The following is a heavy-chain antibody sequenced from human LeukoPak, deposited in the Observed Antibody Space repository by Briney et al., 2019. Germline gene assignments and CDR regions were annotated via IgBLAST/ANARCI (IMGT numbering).Heavy chain of an antibody. J-gene: IGHJ4*02. V-gene: IGHV4-59*01. CDR3: ARGGKGLDGYNPLLDY. D-gene: IGHD5-24*01. Sequence: SETLSLTCTVSGGSISSYYWSWIRQPPGKGLEWLGYIYYSGSTNYNPSLKSRVTISVDTSKNQFSLKLSSVTAADTAVYYCARGGKGLDGYNPLLDYWGQGTLVTVSS. CDR2: IYYSGST. CDR1: GGSISSYY.